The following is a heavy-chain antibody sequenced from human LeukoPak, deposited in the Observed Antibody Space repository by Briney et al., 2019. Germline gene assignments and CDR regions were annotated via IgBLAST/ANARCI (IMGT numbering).Heavy chain of an antibody. Sequence: GGSLRLSCAASGFTFSDYYMSWIRQAPGKGLEWVSYISSSGSTIYYADSVKGRFTISRDSAKNSLYLQMNSLRAEDTAVYYCARDGRYCSSTSCLFDPWGQGTLVTVSS. J-gene: IGHJ5*02. CDR3: ARDGRYCSSTSCLFDP. V-gene: IGHV3-11*01. CDR2: ISSSGSTI. D-gene: IGHD2-2*01. CDR1: GFTFSDYY.